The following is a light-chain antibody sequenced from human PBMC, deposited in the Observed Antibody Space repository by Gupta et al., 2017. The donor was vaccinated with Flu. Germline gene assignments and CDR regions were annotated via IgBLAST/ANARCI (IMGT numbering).Light chain of an antibody. CDR1: SSDVGGYNY. CDR2: EVI. V-gene: IGLV2-14*01. CDR3: SSYTSSNSLE. J-gene: IGLJ3*02. Sequence: SITIACTGTSSDVGGYNYVSWYQTHPSKAPNLMVYEVIKRSSGVAIRFSVSKSGNTASLTISGRQEEDEADYYCSSYTSSNSLEFGGGTKLTVL.